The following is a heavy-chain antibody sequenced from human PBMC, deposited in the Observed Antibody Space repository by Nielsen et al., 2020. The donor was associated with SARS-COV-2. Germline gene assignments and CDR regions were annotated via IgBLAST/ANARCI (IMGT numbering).Heavy chain of an antibody. V-gene: IGHV3-11*05. J-gene: IGHJ4*02. Sequence: WIRQPPGKGLEWISFISSSSSYTDYADSVKGRFTISRDNAQDSLFLQMNSLRVGDTAVYYCARGRARSSSSNSPFDSWGRGALVTVSS. CDR3: ARGRARSSSSNSPFDS. D-gene: IGHD2-2*01. CDR2: ISSSSSYT.